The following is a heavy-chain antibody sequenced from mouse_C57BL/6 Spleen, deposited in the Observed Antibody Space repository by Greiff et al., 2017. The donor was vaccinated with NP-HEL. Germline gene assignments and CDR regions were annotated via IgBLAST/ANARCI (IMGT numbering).Heavy chain of an antibody. CDR3: AREKTYYSDYVGD. J-gene: IGHJ2*01. D-gene: IGHD2-5*01. V-gene: IGHV5-17*01. CDR1: GFTFSDYG. Sequence: EVKVVESGGGLVKPGGSLKLSCAASGFTFSDYGMHWVRQAPEKGLEWVAYISSGSSTIYYADTVKGRFTISRDNAKNTLFLQMTSLRSEDTAMYYCAREKTYYSDYVGDWGQGTTLTVSS. CDR2: ISSGSSTI.